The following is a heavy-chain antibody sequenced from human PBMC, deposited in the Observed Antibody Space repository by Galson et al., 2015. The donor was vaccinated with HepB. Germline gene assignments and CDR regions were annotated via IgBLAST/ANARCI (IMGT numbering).Heavy chain of an antibody. CDR2: ISYDGTNE. Sequence: SLRLSCAVSGFTLRNYAMHWVRQAPGKGLEWVAVISYDGTNEFYADSVKGRFTISKDSSKNTLYLQMFSLRAEDTAVYYCARDSKGLVATPIFEYWGQGTLVTVSS. CDR1: GFTLRNYA. J-gene: IGHJ4*02. V-gene: IGHV3-30*04. D-gene: IGHD5-12*01. CDR3: ARDSKGLVATPIFEY.